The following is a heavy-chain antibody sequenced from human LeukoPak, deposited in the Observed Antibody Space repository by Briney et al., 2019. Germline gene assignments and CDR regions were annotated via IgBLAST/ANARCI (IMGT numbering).Heavy chain of an antibody. CDR1: GGTFSSYA. D-gene: IGHD6-13*01. J-gene: IGHJ3*02. V-gene: IGHV1-69*05. Sequence: ASVKVSCKASGGTFSSYAISWVRQAPGQGLEWMGGIIPIFGTANYAQKFQGRVTITTDESTSTAYMELSSLRSEDTAVYYCASSMAQQLVLDAFDIWGQGTMVTVSS. CDR2: IIPIFGTA. CDR3: ASSMAQQLVLDAFDI.